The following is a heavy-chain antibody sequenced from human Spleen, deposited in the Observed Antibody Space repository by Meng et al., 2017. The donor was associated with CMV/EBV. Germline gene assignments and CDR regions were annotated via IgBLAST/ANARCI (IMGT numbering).Heavy chain of an antibody. CDR1: GFTFRSHG. J-gene: IGHJ1*01. CDR3: AKGPAAKPEYFQH. Sequence: GESLKISCAASGFTFRSHGMHWVRQAPGKGLEWVAVISIDGSDKYYADSVKGRFTISRDNSKNTLYLQMNSLRAEDTAVYYCAKGPAAKPEYFQHWGQGTLVTVSS. V-gene: IGHV3-30*19. CDR2: ISIDGSDK.